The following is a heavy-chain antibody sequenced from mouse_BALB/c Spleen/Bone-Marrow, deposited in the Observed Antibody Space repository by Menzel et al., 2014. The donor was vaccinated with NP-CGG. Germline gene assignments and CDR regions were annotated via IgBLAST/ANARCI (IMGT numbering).Heavy chain of an antibody. Sequence: VKLMESGAELAKPGASVKMSCKASGYTFTSYWMHWVKQRPGQGLEWIGYINPSTGYTEYNQKFKGKATLTADKSSSTAYMELRSLTSEDSAVYYCTRRTGDPYWGQGTLVTVSA. CDR1: GYTFTSYW. J-gene: IGHJ3*01. V-gene: IGHV1-7*01. D-gene: IGHD4-1*01. CDR3: TRRTGDPY. CDR2: INPSTGYT.